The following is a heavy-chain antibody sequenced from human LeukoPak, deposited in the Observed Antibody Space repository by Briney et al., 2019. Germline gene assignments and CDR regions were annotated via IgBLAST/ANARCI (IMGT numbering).Heavy chain of an antibody. V-gene: IGHV5-51*01. D-gene: IGHD4-23*01. Sequence: GESLKISCKGSGYSFTSYWINWVRQMPGKGLDWMGIIYPGDSDTKYSPSFHGQVTIPVDKSINTAYLQWSSLKAWDTAMYYCARRSYGGKDFDYWGQGTLVTVSS. CDR3: ARRSYGGKDFDY. CDR2: IYPGDSDT. J-gene: IGHJ4*02. CDR1: GYSFTSYW.